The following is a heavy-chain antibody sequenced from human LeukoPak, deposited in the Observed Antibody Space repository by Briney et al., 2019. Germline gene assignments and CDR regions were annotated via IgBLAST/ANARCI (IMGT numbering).Heavy chain of an antibody. D-gene: IGHD3-22*01. CDR3: ATDPTYDNSGFPFDY. CDR2: IYDGGNT. CDR1: GGSISNSSFY. V-gene: IGHV4-39*02. J-gene: IGHJ4*02. Sequence: PSETLSLTCIVSGGSISNSSFYWGWVRHPPGKGLEWIGSIYDGGNTYYNPSLKSRVTISIDTSKNNFSLKLNSVTGADTAVYYCATDPTYDNSGFPFDYWGQGTLVTVSS.